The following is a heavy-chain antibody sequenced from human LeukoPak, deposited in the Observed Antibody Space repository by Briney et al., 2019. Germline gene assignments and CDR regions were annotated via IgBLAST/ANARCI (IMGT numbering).Heavy chain of an antibody. D-gene: IGHD1-26*01. CDR3: ARVIVGATGPDY. CDR1: GFSFSNYW. CDR2: ISTDGDNI. Sequence: GGSLRLSCVASGFSFSNYWMHWVRQPPGKGLMWVSRISTDGDNIQYADSVKGRFIISKDNAKNTLYLQMNSLRAEDTAVYYCARVIVGATGPDYWGQGTLVTVPS. V-gene: IGHV3-74*03. J-gene: IGHJ4*02.